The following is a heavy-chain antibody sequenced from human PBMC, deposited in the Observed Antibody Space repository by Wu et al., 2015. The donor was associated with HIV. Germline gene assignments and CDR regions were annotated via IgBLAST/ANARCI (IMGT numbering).Heavy chain of an antibody. V-gene: IGHV1-69*05. J-gene: IGHJ4*02. Sequence: QVQLVQSGAEVKKPGSSVKVSCKASGGTFSSYAISWVRQAPGQGLEWMGGIIPIFGTANYAQKFQGRVTITTDESTSTAYMELSSLRSEDTAVYYCARDANDGQLWLLGYWGQGTLVTVSS. D-gene: IGHD5-18*01. CDR1: GGTFSSYA. CDR3: ARDANDGQLWLLGY. CDR2: IIPIFGTA.